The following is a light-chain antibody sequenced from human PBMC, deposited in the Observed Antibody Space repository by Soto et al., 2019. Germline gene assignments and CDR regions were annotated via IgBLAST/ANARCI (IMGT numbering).Light chain of an antibody. CDR3: QSYDSSLSGSGV. Sequence: QSVLTQPPSVSGAPGQRVTISCTGSSSNIGAGYDVHWYQQLPGTAPKLLIYGNSNRPSGVPDRFSGSKSGTSASLAITGLRAEDEADYYSQSYDSSLSGSGVFGTGTKVTVL. V-gene: IGLV1-40*01. J-gene: IGLJ1*01. CDR2: GNS. CDR1: SSNIGAGYD.